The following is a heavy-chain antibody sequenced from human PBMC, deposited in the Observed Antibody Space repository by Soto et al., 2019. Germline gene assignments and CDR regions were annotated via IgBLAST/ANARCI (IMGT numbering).Heavy chain of an antibody. CDR2: INPRGGST. CDR3: ARGGGFSPYYYNLDV. J-gene: IGHJ6*02. D-gene: IGHD2-15*01. Sequence: ASVKVSCKASGYALNTYYMHWVRQAPGQGPEWMGIINPRGGSTTYAQNFQDRVTMTRDTSSSTVYMELSSLRSEDTAVYYCARGGGFSPYYYNLDVWGQGTTVTVSS. V-gene: IGHV1-46*02. CDR1: GYALNTYY.